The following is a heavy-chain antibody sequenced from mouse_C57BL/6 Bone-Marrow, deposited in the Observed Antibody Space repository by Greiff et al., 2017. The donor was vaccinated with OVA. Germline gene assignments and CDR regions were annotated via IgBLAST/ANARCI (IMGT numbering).Heavy chain of an antibody. Sequence: EVQLQQSGPVLVKPGASVKMSCKASGYTFTDYYMNWVKQSHGKSLEWIGVINPYNGGTSYNQKFKGKATLTVDKSSSTAYMELNSLTSEDSAVYYCARETARWFAYWGQGTLVTVSA. D-gene: IGHD3-2*01. V-gene: IGHV1-19*01. J-gene: IGHJ3*01. CDR1: GYTFTDYY. CDR3: ARETARWFAY. CDR2: INPYNGGT.